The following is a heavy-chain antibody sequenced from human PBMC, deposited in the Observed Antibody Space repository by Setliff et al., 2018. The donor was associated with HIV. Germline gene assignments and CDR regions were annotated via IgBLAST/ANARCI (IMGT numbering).Heavy chain of an antibody. Sequence: PSETLSLTCSVSGGSINSYYWSWIRQPPGKGLEWIGYIYTSGSTKYNPFLRSRVTISVDPSKNQFSLRLSSVTAADTALYYCARHSDFWSEDAFDIWGQGTMVT. J-gene: IGHJ3*02. CDR1: GGSINSYY. CDR3: ARHSDFWSEDAFDI. CDR2: IYTSGST. V-gene: IGHV4-4*09. D-gene: IGHD3-3*01.